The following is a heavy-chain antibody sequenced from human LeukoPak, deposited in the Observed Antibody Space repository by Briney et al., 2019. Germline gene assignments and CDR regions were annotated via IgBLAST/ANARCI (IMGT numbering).Heavy chain of an antibody. CDR3: ARGTTYYYDSSGANDAFDI. CDR1: GGSFSGYY. V-gene: IGHV4-34*01. Sequence: SETLSLTCAVYGGSFSGYYWSWIRQPPGKGLERIGEINHSGSTNYNPSLKSRVTISVDTSKNQFSLKLSSVTAADTAVYYCARGTTYYYDSSGANDAFDIWGQGTMVTVSS. J-gene: IGHJ3*02. CDR2: INHSGST. D-gene: IGHD3-22*01.